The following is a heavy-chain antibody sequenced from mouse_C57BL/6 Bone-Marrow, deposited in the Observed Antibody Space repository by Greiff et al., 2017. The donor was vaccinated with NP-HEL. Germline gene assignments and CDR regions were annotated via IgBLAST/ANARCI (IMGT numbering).Heavy chain of an antibody. Sequence: QVQLQQPGAELVKPGASVKLSCKASGYTFTSYCMHWVKQRPGQGLEWIGMIHPNSGSTNYNEKFKSKATLTVDKSSSTAYMQLSSLTSEDSAVYYCAREINLLLRSYYYAMDYWGQGTSVTVSS. CDR3: AREINLLLRSYYYAMDY. D-gene: IGHD1-1*01. V-gene: IGHV1-64*01. J-gene: IGHJ4*01. CDR1: GYTFTSYC. CDR2: IHPNSGST.